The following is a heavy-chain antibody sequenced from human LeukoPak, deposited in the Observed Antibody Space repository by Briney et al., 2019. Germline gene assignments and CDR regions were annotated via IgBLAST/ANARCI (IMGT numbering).Heavy chain of an antibody. CDR3: ARFAAAGRRGLVTSRGDPIDY. CDR1: GGSFSGYY. J-gene: IGHJ4*02. Sequence: PSETLSLTCAVYGGSFSGYYWSWIRQPPGKGLEWIGEINHSGSTNYNPSLKSRVTISVDTSKNQFSLKLSSVTAADTAVYYCARFAAAGRRGLVTSRGDPIDYWGQGTLVTVSS. D-gene: IGHD6-13*01. V-gene: IGHV4-34*01. CDR2: INHSGST.